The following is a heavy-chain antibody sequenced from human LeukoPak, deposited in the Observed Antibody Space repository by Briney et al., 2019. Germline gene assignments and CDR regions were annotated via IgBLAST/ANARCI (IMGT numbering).Heavy chain of an antibody. D-gene: IGHD3-10*01. CDR3: AKDQGRSEYYFDY. CDR1: GFTFSSYG. CDR2: IRYDGSNK. V-gene: IGHV3-30*02. Sequence: GGSLRLSCAASGFTFSSYGIHWVRQAPGKGLEWVAFIRYDGSNKYYADSVKGRFTISRDNSKNTLYLQMNSLRTEDTAVYYCAKDQGRSEYYFDYWGQGTLVTVSS. J-gene: IGHJ4*02.